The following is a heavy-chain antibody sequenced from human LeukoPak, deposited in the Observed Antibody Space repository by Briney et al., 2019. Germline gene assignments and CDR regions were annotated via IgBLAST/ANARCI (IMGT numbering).Heavy chain of an antibody. CDR3: ARAPTNIFNWFDP. Sequence: GASVKVSCKASVYTFTGYYMHWVRQAPGQGLEWMGWINPNSGGTNYAQKFQGRVTMTRDTSISTAYMELSRLRSDDTAVYYCARAPTNIFNWFDPWGQGTLVTVSS. V-gene: IGHV1-2*02. CDR1: VYTFTGYY. D-gene: IGHD2/OR15-2a*01. J-gene: IGHJ5*02. CDR2: INPNSGGT.